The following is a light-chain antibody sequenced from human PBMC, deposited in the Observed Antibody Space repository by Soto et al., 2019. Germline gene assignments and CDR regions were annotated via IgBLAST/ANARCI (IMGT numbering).Light chain of an antibody. J-gene: IGLJ2*01. CDR3: SSYAGSNNLV. Sequence: QSPLTQPPSASGSPGQSVTISCTGSSSDVGGYNSVSWYQHHPGKVPKVMIYEVSKRPSGVPDRFSGSKSVNTASLTVSGLQAEDEADYYCSSYAGSNNLVFGGGTKLTVL. V-gene: IGLV2-8*01. CDR2: EVS. CDR1: SSDVGGYNS.